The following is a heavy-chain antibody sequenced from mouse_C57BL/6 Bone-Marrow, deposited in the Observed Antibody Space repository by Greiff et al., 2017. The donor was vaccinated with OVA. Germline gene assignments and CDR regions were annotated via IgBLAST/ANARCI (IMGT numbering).Heavy chain of an antibody. CDR3: ASYYYGSIPWFAY. D-gene: IGHD1-1*01. Sequence: QLQESGPELVKPGASVKISCKASGYSFTDYNMNWVKQSNGKSLEWIGVINPNYGTTSYNQKFKGKATLTVDQSSSTAYMQLNSLTSEDSAVYYCASYYYGSIPWFAYWGQGTLVTVSA. V-gene: IGHV1-39*01. CDR1: GYSFTDYN. J-gene: IGHJ3*01. CDR2: INPNYGTT.